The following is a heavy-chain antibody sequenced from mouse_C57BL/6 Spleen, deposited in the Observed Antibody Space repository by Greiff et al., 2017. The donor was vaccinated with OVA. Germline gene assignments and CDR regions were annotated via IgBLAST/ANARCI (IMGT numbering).Heavy chain of an antibody. D-gene: IGHD1-1*01. CDR2: ISSGSSTI. J-gene: IGHJ3*01. V-gene: IGHV5-17*01. Sequence: EVKLVESGGGLVKPGGSLKLSCAASGFTFSDYGMHWVRQAPEKGLEWVAYISSGSSTIYYADTVKGRFTISRDNAKNTLFLQMTSLRSEDTAMYYCARPYYYGSSPDWFAYWGQGTLVTVSA. CDR3: ARPYYYGSSPDWFAY. CDR1: GFTFSDYG.